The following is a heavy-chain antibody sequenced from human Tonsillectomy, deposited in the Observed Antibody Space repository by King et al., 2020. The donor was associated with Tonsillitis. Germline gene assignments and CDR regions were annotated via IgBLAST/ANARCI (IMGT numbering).Heavy chain of an antibody. J-gene: IGHJ1*01. Sequence: VQLQQWGAGLLKPSETLSLTCAVYGGSINGYYWSWIRQPPGKGLEWIGEINHSGRTNYNPSLKSRVTISVDTSKNQLSLKLSSVTAADTAEYYCARESIYDYEISDHFYVGFQNWGQGTLVTVSS. CDR3: ARESIYDYEISDHFYVGFQN. CDR2: INHSGRT. D-gene: IGHD3-22*01. V-gene: IGHV4-34*01. CDR1: GGSINGYY.